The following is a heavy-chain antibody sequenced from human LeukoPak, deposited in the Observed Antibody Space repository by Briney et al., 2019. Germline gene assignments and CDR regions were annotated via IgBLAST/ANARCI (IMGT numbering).Heavy chain of an antibody. D-gene: IGHD6-13*01. V-gene: IGHV4-39*01. Sequence: SETLSLTCTVSGGSISTGSYYWGWIRQPPGKGLEWIGSIYYSGSTYYNPSLKSRVTISVDTSKNQFSLKLSSVTAADTAVYYCARNRYSSSWTNFDYWGQGTLVTVSS. CDR3: ARNRYSSSWTNFDY. CDR2: IYYSGST. CDR1: GGSISTGSYY. J-gene: IGHJ4*02.